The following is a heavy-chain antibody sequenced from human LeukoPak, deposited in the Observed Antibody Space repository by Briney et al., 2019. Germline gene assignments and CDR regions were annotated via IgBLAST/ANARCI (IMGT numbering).Heavy chain of an antibody. Sequence: GGSLRLSCAASGFTFSSYAMSWVRQAPGKGLGWVSAISGSGGSTYYADSVKGRFTISRDNAKNSLYLQMNSLRAEDTAVYYCARAYYDSSGYHYFDYWGQGTLVTVSS. CDR2: ISGSGGST. CDR1: GFTFSSYA. D-gene: IGHD3-22*01. CDR3: ARAYYDSSGYHYFDY. J-gene: IGHJ4*02. V-gene: IGHV3-23*01.